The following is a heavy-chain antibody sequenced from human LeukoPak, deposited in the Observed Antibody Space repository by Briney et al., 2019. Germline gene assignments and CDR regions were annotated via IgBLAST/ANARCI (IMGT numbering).Heavy chain of an antibody. CDR3: AREVADYGGYYYYHYMDV. D-gene: IGHD4-23*01. Sequence: SETLSLTCAVYGGSFSGYYWSWIRQPPGKGLEWIGEINHSGSTNYNPSLKSRVTISVDTSKNQFSLKLSSVTAADTAVYYCAREVADYGGYYYYHYMDVWGKGTTVTIS. V-gene: IGHV4-34*01. CDR1: GGSFSGYY. J-gene: IGHJ6*03. CDR2: INHSGST.